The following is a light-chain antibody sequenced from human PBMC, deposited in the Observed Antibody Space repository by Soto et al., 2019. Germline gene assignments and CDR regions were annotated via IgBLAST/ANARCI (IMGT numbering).Light chain of an antibody. CDR1: SSDVGGYNY. Sequence: QSALTQPRSVSGSPGQSVTISCTGTSSDVGGYNYVSWYQQHPGKAPKLMIYDVSKRPAGVPDRFSGSKSGNTASLTISRLQAEDEADHYGCSYAGSYTVVFGGVTKLTV. J-gene: IGLJ2*01. V-gene: IGLV2-11*01. CDR2: DVS. CDR3: CSYAGSYTVV.